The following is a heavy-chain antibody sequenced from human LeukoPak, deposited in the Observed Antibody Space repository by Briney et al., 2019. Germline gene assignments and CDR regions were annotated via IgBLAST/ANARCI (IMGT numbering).Heavy chain of an antibody. V-gene: IGHV4-59*08. CDR1: GGSVSRYY. CDR2: IYYSGST. J-gene: IGHJ4*02. CDR3: ARHDMDVAGAGLDYFDY. D-gene: IGHD1-26*01. Sequence: SETLSLTCTVSGGSVSRYYWSWIRQPPGKGLEWIGYIYYSGSTNYNPSLKSRVTISVDTSKNQFSLKLSSVTAADTAMYYCARHDMDVAGAGLDYFDYWGQGTLVTVSS.